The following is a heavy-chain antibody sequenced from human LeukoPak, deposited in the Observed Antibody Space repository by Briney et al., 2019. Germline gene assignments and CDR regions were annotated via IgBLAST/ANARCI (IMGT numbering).Heavy chain of an antibody. J-gene: IGHJ4*02. CDR3: LSGSGH. V-gene: IGHV3-7*01. Sequence: LTGGSLRLSCAAAGFIFRNYWMGWVRQAPGKGLEWVANINEDGSEKYYVDSVKGRFIISRDNAKNSLYLQMNILRAEDTAVFYCLSGSGHCGQGTLVTVSS. CDR2: INEDGSEK. CDR1: GFIFRNYW. D-gene: IGHD3-10*01.